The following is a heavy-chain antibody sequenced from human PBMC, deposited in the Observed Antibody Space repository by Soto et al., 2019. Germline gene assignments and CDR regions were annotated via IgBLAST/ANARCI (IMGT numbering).Heavy chain of an antibody. Sequence: EVQLLESGGGVVQPGGSLRLSCVASGFNFKKFAMAWVRQAAGEGLEWVSGISCCGGSASYADSVKGRFSIARDDSKNTWSLQLNSLRVEDTAKSYWPKAEGQQWRMPHLDTWGKGTLVTVS. J-gene: IGHJ5*02. CDR3: PKAEGQQWRMPHLDT. V-gene: IGHV3-23*01. CDR2: ISCCGGSA. D-gene: IGHD6-19*01. CDR1: GFNFKKFA.